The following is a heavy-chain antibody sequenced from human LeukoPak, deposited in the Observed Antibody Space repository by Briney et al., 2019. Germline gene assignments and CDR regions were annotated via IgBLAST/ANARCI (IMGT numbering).Heavy chain of an antibody. CDR2: IKQDGSEK. V-gene: IGHV3-7*01. CDR3: SRSLDY. CDR1: GFPFSGSW. J-gene: IGHJ4*02. Sequence: GGSLRLSCAASGFPFSGSWMDWIRQAPGKRMEWVANIKQDGSEKHYADSVKGRFTISRDNAKNSLFLQMSGLRAEDTAVYYCSRSLDYWGQGALVTVSS.